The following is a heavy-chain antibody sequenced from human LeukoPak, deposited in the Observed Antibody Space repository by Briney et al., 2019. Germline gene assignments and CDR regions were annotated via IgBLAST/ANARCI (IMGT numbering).Heavy chain of an antibody. Sequence: SETLSLTCTVSGGSISNYFWTWIRQPPGKGLEWIGYVYYSGNTNYNPSLRSRVTISIDTSKNQFSLNLKSVTTADTAMYYCAREGLAARRGAFDIWGQGTVVTVSS. CDR3: AREGLAARRGAFDI. J-gene: IGHJ3*02. D-gene: IGHD6-6*01. V-gene: IGHV4-59*01. CDR2: VYYSGNT. CDR1: GGSISNYF.